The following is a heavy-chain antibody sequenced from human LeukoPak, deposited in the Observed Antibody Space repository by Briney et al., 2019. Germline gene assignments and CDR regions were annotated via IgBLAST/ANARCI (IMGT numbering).Heavy chain of an antibody. CDR2: IYYSGST. J-gene: IGHJ6*03. V-gene: IGHV4-39*07. CDR1: GGSISSSSYY. CDR3: ATSESPHYYYYYYMDV. Sequence: SETLSLTCTVSGGSISSSSYYWGWIRQPPGKGLEWIGSIYYSGSTYYNPSLKSRVTISVDTSKNQFSLKLSSVTAADTAVYYCATSESPHYYYYYYMDVWGKGTTVTVSS.